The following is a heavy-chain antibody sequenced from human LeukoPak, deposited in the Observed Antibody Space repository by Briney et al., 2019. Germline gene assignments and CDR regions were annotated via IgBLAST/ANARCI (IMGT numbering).Heavy chain of an antibody. J-gene: IGHJ3*02. D-gene: IGHD2-15*01. CDR2: ISYSGST. Sequence: SETLSLTCTVSGASISSNSYYWGWIRQPPGKGLEWIGTISYSGSTYYSPSLKSRVTMSVDTSKNRFSLNLYSVTAADTAVYYCARSLGYCSGGSCYGRYDAFDIWGQGTMVIASS. CDR3: ARSLGYCSGGSCYGRYDAFDI. CDR1: GASISSNSYY. V-gene: IGHV4-39*01.